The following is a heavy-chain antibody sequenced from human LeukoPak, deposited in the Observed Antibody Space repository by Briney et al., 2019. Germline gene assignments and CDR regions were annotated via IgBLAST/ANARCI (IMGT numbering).Heavy chain of an antibody. CDR2: INPSGGST. D-gene: IGHD3-3*01. CDR1: GGTFSSYA. V-gene: IGHV1-46*03. J-gene: IGHJ5*02. Sequence: GSSVKVSCKASGGTFSSYAISWVRQAPGQGLEWMGIINPSGGSTSYAQKFQGRVTMTRDTSTSTVYMELSSLRSEDTAVYYCARVMGITIFGVVIYNWFDPWGQGTLVTVSS. CDR3: ARVMGITIFGVVIYNWFDP.